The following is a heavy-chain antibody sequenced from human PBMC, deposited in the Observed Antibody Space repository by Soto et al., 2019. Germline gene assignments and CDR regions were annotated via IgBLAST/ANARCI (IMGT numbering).Heavy chain of an antibody. D-gene: IGHD2-15*01. V-gene: IGHV5-51*01. CDR3: ARVVVAATGWFDP. CDR2: IYPGDSDT. CDR1: GYSFSSYW. Sequence: GESLKISCKGSGYSFSSYWVGWGRQMPGKGLEWMGIIYPGDSDTRYSPSFQGQVTISADKSISTAYLQWSSLKASDTAMYYCARVVVAATGWFDPWGQGTLVTVSS. J-gene: IGHJ5*02.